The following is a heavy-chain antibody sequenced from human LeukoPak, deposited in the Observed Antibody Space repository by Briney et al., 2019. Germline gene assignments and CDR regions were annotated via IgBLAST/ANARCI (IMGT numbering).Heavy chain of an antibody. CDR2: INSNSGGT. V-gene: IGHV1-2*02. Sequence: ASVKVSCKASGYTFTGYYMHWVRQAPGQGLEWMGWINSNSGGTKFAQDFQGRVTMTMDTSINTAYMELTRLRSDDTAVYYCASSTIVGAWYFDYWGQGTLVIVSS. D-gene: IGHD3-3*01. CDR3: ASSTIVGAWYFDY. J-gene: IGHJ4*02. CDR1: GYTFTGYY.